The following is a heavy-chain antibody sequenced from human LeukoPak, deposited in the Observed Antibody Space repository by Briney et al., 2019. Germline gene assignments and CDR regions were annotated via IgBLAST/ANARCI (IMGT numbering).Heavy chain of an antibody. CDR1: GGTFSSYA. D-gene: IGHD1-26*01. CDR3: ARVLSGSGSYYGY. Sequence: GASVKVSCKASGGTFSSYAISWVRQAPGQGLEWMGGIIPIFGTANYAQKFQGRVTITADKSTSTAYMELRSLRSDDTAVYYCARVLSGSGSYYGYWGQGTLVTVSS. V-gene: IGHV1-69*06. CDR2: IIPIFGTA. J-gene: IGHJ4*02.